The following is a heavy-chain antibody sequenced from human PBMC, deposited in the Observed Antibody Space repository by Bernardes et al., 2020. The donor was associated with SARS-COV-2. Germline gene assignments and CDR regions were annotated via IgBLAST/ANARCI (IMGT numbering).Heavy chain of an antibody. Sequence: GGSLRLSCAASGFTFSNAWMNWVRQAPGKGLEWISGIDGSGDIADYADSVKGRFTISRDNSRNTLYLQMNSLRAEDTAVYYCAKTLWGGASGWGQGALVTVSS. CDR3: AKTLWGGASG. J-gene: IGHJ4*02. CDR1: GFTFSNAW. V-gene: IGHV3-23*01. CDR2: IDGSGDIA. D-gene: IGHD2-21*01.